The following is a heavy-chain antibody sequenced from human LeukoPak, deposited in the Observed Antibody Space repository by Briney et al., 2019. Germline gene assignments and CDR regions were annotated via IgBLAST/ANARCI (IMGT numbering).Heavy chain of an antibody. CDR2: IYSSGST. CDR1: GFTVSSNY. V-gene: IGHV3-53*01. Sequence: PGGSLRLSCAASGFTVSSNYMSWVRQAPGKGLEWVSVIYSSGSTYYADSVKGRFTISRDNSKNTLYLQMNSLRAEDTAVYYCARGGVGARRAAFDIWGQGTMVTVSS. J-gene: IGHJ3*02. D-gene: IGHD1-26*01. CDR3: ARGGVGARRAAFDI.